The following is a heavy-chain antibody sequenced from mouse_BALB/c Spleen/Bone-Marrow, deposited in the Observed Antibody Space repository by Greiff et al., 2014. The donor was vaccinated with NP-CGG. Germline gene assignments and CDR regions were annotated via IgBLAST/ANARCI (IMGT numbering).Heavy chain of an antibody. D-gene: IGHD1-1*01. J-gene: IGHJ4*01. CDR3: ARGNYGSSYGMDY. CDR1: GFNIKDYY. CDR2: IDPENGNT. Sequence: DVQLQESGAELVRPGALVKLSCKASGFNIKDYYMHWVKQRPEQGLEWIGWIDPENGNTIYDPKFQGKARITADTSSNTAYLQLSSLTSEDTAVHYCARGNYGSSYGMDYWGQGTSVTASS. V-gene: IGHV14-1*02.